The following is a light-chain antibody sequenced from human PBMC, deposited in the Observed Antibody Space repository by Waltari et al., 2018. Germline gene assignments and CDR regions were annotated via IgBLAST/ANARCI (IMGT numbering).Light chain of an antibody. J-gene: IGLJ3*02. CDR1: ALPKQY. V-gene: IGLV3-25*03. CDR2: KDS. Sequence: SYELTQPPSVSVSPGQTARITCPGDALPKQYAYWYQQKPCQAPVLVIYKDSERPSGSPERFSGSSSGTTVTLTISGVQAEDEADYYCQSADSSGTWVFGGGTKLTVL. CDR3: QSADSSGTWV.